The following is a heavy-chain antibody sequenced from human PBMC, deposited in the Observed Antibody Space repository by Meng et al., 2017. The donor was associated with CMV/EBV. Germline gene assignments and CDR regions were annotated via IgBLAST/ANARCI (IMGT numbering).Heavy chain of an antibody. CDR1: GFTFSSYG. CDR3: AKDLAKQQRLAFDI. V-gene: IGHV3-33*06. D-gene: IGHD6-13*01. J-gene: IGHJ3*02. Sequence: GESLKISCAASGFTFSSYGMHWVRQAPDKWLGWVAVIWYDGSNKYYEDSVKSRFTISRDNSKNTLYLQMNSLRAEDTAVYYCAKDLAKQQRLAFDIWGQGTMVTVSS. CDR2: IWYDGSNK.